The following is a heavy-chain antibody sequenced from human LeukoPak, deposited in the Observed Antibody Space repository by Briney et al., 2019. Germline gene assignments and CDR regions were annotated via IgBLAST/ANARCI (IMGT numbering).Heavy chain of an antibody. J-gene: IGHJ5*02. CDR2: MNPNSGNT. Sequence: ASVKVSCKATGYIFTSYDINWVRQATGQGLERVGWMNPNSGNTGYAQKCQGRVTITRNTSISTAYMELSSLRSEDTAVYYCARGRYWFDPWGQGTLVTVSP. CDR3: ARGRYWFDP. V-gene: IGHV1-8*03. CDR1: GYIFTSYD.